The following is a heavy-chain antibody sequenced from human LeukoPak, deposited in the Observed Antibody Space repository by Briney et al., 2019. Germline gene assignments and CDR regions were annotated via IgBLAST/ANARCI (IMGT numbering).Heavy chain of an antibody. J-gene: IGHJ4*02. V-gene: IGHV5-10-1*01. CDR2: IDPSDSYT. CDR3: ARHVYCSGGSCRPTDY. CDR1: GYSFTSYW. Sequence: GESLRISCKGSGYSFTSYWISWVRQMPGKGLEWMGRIDPSDSYTNYSPSFQGHVTISADKSISTAYLQWSSLKASDTAMYYCARHVYCSGGSCRPTDYWGQGTLVTVSS. D-gene: IGHD2-15*01.